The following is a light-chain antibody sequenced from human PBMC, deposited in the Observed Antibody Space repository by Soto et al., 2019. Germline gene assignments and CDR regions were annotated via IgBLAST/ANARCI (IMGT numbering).Light chain of an antibody. CDR3: QQYNNWIT. Sequence: EIVMTQSPATLSVSPGERATLSCRASQSVSSNLPWYQQKPGQAPRLLIYGASTRATGIPARFSGSGSGTELTLTLSSLQSEDFAVYYCQQYNNWITFGQGTRLEIK. V-gene: IGKV3-15*01. J-gene: IGKJ5*01. CDR2: GAS. CDR1: QSVSSN.